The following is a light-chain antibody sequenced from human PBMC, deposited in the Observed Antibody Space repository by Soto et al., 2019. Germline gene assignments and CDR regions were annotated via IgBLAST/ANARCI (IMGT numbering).Light chain of an antibody. V-gene: IGKV3-20*01. CDR2: GAS. J-gene: IGKJ2*01. CDR1: QSVSSSQ. CDR3: QQFGSSPEYT. Sequence: EIVLTQSPGTLSLSPGERATLSCRASQSVSSSQVAWYQQKPGQAPRLLIYGASTTATGIPDRFSGGGSGTDFTLTISRVEPEDFAVYYCQQFGSSPEYTFGQGTKLEVK.